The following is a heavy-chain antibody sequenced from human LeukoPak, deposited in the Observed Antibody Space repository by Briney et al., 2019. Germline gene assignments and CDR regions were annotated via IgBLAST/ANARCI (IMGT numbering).Heavy chain of an antibody. D-gene: IGHD3-22*01. Sequence: SETLSLTCSVSDDSITMYYWTWIRQPPGKGLEWIGYVDHTGSTNFNPSLNGRVTISRDTTKNLFSLRLRSVTAADTAVYFCARVRRRYYYDSSGYYYLDYWGQGTLVTVSS. J-gene: IGHJ4*02. CDR3: ARVRRRYYYDSSGYYYLDY. V-gene: IGHV4-59*01. CDR1: DDSITMYY. CDR2: VDHTGST.